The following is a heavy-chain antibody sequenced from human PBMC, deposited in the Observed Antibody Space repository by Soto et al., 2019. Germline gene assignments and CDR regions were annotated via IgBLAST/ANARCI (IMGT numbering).Heavy chain of an antibody. D-gene: IGHD6-19*01. Sequence: QVQLVQSGAEVKGPGASVKVSCKASGYTFVSYGISWVRQAPGQGLEWMGWISPYNGNTNYAPKFQGRGTMTTDPSTSTVYMELRSLRSDDTAVYYCSRDAQKWLVAAFEIWGQGTMVTVSS. J-gene: IGHJ3*02. CDR2: ISPYNGNT. CDR3: SRDAQKWLVAAFEI. V-gene: IGHV1-18*01. CDR1: GYTFVSYG.